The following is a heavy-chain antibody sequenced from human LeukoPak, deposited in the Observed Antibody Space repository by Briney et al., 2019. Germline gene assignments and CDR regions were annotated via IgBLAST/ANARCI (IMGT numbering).Heavy chain of an antibody. Sequence: ASVKVSCKASGGTFTSYAISWVRQAPGQGLEWMGGIIPIFGTANYAQKFQGRVTITADESTSTAYMELSSLRSEDTAVYYCARGGPHYYDSSVDYWGQGTLVTVSS. CDR1: GGTFTSYA. CDR3: ARGGPHYYDSSVDY. V-gene: IGHV1-69*01. D-gene: IGHD3-22*01. J-gene: IGHJ4*02. CDR2: IIPIFGTA.